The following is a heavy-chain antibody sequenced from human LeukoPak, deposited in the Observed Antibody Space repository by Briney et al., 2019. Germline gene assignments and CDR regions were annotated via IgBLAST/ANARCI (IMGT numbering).Heavy chain of an antibody. V-gene: IGHV1-2*02. J-gene: IGHJ4*02. CDR2: ITPSDGA. CDR1: GYTFTAYA. CDR3: ARERYGNGFAHFDY. D-gene: IGHD3-9*01. Sequence: GASVKVSCKSSGYTFTAYAMHWVRQAPGQGLEWMGWITPSDGANYAQKFQGRVTMTSDTSMSTAYMDLNRLTSDDTAVYFCARERYGNGFAHFDYWGQGTLVTVSS.